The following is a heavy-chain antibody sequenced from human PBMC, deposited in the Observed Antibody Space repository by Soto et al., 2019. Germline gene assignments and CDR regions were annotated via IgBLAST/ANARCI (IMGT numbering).Heavy chain of an antibody. D-gene: IGHD3-9*01. J-gene: IGHJ4*02. V-gene: IGHV4-59*01. CDR1: GGSISSYY. CDR3: ARVSYFRGFDWLFAFDS. Sequence: SETLSLTCTVSGGSISSYYWSWIRQPPGKGLEWIGYIYYSGSTNYNPSLKSRVTISVDTSKNQFSLKLRSVSADDTAVYFCARVSYFRGFDWLFAFDSWGQGALVTVSS. CDR2: IYYSGST.